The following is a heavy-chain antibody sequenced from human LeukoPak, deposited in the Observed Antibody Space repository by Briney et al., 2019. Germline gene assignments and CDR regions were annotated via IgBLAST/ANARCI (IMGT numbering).Heavy chain of an antibody. CDR1: GYTFTSHY. CDR2: INPNGGGT. Sequence: ASVKVSCKASGYTFTSHYMHWVRQAPGQGLEWVGYINPNGGGTTYAQKFQGRVTMTRDTPTSTAYMELRSLRSDDTAVYYCARDASRSTVFDYWGQGTLVTVSS. D-gene: IGHD4-17*01. CDR3: ARDASRSTVFDY. J-gene: IGHJ4*02. V-gene: IGHV1-46*01.